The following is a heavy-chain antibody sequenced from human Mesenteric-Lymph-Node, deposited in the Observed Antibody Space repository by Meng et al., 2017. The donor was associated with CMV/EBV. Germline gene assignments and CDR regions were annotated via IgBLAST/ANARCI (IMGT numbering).Heavy chain of an antibody. CDR2: IRGRGDSS. Sequence: YGFTFSSYAMSWVRQAPGKGLEWVSVIRGRGDSSYYADSVKGRFSVSRDNSKNTLYLQMNSLRAEDTAVYYCAKDRLPWNYEGFDYWGRGTLVTVSS. CDR1: GFTFSSYA. V-gene: IGHV3-23*01. CDR3: AKDRLPWNYEGFDY. J-gene: IGHJ4*02. D-gene: IGHD1-7*01.